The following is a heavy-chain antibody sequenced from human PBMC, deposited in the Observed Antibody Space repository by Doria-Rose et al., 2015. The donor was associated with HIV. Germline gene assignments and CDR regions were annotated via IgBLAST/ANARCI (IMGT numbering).Heavy chain of an antibody. V-gene: IGHV3-21*03. CDR2: ISSSSEYI. CDR3: ARDHYDSGGYYRD. D-gene: IGHD3-22*01. Sequence: VQLVQSGVGLVKPGGSLRLSCAASGFTFSRYSMNWVRQAPGKGLEWVSSISSSSEYIYYVDSVQGRFTISRDNAKNSVYLQMNSLRTEDAAVYYCARDHYDSGGYYRDWGQGTLGTVSS. CDR1: GFTFSRYS. J-gene: IGHJ4*02.